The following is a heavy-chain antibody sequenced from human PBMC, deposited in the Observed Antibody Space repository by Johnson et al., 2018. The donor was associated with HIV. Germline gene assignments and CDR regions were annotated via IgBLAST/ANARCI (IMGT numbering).Heavy chain of an antibody. CDR3: TTGLYWNDAFDI. Sequence: VQLVESGGGLVKPGGSLRLSCAASGFTFSDAWMNWVRQAPGKGLEWVGRVKSKTDGGTPDYAAPVNGRFTISRDASKNTLYLQMNSLKTEDTAVYYCTTGLYWNDAFDIWGQGTMVTVSS. V-gene: IGHV3-15*01. D-gene: IGHD1-1*01. CDR1: GFTFSDAW. CDR2: VKSKTDGGTP. J-gene: IGHJ3*02.